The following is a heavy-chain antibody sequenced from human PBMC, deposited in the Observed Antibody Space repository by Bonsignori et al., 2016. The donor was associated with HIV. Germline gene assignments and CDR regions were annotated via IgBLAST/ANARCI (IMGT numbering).Heavy chain of an antibody. V-gene: IGHV3-23*01. CDR3: AKEGSTGTLSW. CDR2: VSRGAERT. Sequence: WIRQPPGKGLEWVSAVSRGAERTYYSDSVKGRFTISRDNSENMVYLQMNNLRAEDTAVYYCAKEGSTGTLSWWGPGTLVTVSS. D-gene: IGHD2-2*01. J-gene: IGHJ4*02.